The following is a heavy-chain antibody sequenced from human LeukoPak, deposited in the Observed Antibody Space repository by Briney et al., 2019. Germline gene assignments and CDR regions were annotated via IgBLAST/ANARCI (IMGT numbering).Heavy chain of an antibody. D-gene: IGHD2-2*01. Sequence: GGSLRLSCAAFGFTFSSYAMSWVRQAPGKGLEWVSAISDSGGSTYYADSVKGRFTISRDNSKNTLYLQMNSLRAEDTAVYYCARVIVVVPAAEAFDYWGQGTLVTVSS. CDR2: ISDSGGST. CDR1: GFTFSSYA. J-gene: IGHJ4*02. CDR3: ARVIVVVPAAEAFDY. V-gene: IGHV3-23*01.